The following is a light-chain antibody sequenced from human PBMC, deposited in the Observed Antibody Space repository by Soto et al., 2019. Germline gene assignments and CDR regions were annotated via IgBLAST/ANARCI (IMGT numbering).Light chain of an antibody. J-gene: IGKJ4*01. CDR2: DAS. CDR3: QQYDDYPLT. CDR1: QTVGSW. V-gene: IGKV1-5*01. Sequence: DIQMTQSPSTLSASVGDRVTITCRASQTVGSWLAWYQQKPGTAPKFLIYDASTLESGVPSRFSGSGSGTEFTLTISSLQPDDFATCYCQQYDDYPLTFGGGTKVDIK.